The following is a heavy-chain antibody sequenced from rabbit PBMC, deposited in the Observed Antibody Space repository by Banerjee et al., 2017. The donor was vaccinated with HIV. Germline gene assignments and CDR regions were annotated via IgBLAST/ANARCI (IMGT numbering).Heavy chain of an antibody. V-gene: IGHV1S45*01. J-gene: IGHJ5*01. CDR3: ARDGNSGYAGPDWLDL. D-gene: IGHD4-2*01. CDR2: IYPDNGSR. Sequence: QEQLEESGGDLVKPEGSLTLTCTASGFSFSNKYVMCWVRQAPGKGLEWIACIYPDNGSRDYASWAKGRFTISKTSSTTVTLQMTSLTAADTATYFCARDGNSGYAGPDWLDLWGPGTLVTVS. CDR1: GFSFSNKYV.